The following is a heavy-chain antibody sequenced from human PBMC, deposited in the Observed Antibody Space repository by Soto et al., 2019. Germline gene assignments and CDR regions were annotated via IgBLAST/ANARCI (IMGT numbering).Heavy chain of an antibody. Sequence: GASVKVSCKACGYTFTSYIITWVRQAPGLGLEWMGWISADNGNTNYAQNFQGRVSMTTDTSTSTAYMELRTLRSDDTAVYYCARVVPQEDLLLMVYDRGVRWFDPWGQGTLVTVSS. V-gene: IGHV1-18*01. J-gene: IGHJ5*02. CDR3: ARVVPQEDLLLMVYDRGVRWFDP. D-gene: IGHD2-8*01. CDR1: GYTFTSYI. CDR2: ISADNGNT.